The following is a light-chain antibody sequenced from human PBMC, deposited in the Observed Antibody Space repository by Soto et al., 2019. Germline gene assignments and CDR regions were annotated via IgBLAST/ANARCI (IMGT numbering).Light chain of an antibody. CDR3: QTWGSGTVV. V-gene: IGLV4-69*01. CDR1: SGHSSYA. J-gene: IGLJ2*01. CDR2: LNSDGSH. Sequence: QSVLTQSPSASASLGASVKHTCTLSSGHSSYAIAWHQQQPEKGPRYLMKLNSDGSHSKGDGIPDRFSGSSSGAERYLTISSLQSEDEADYYCQTWGSGTVVFGGGTKLTVL.